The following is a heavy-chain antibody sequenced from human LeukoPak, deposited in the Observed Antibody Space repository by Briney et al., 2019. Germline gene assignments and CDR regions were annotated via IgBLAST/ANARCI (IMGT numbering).Heavy chain of an antibody. V-gene: IGHV3-23*01. CDR2: ITDSGGST. CDR3: AKGRRITIFGVVNSYFDY. CDR1: GFTFSSYA. Sequence: GGSLRLSCAASGFTFSSYAMSWVRQAPGKGLEWVSAITDSGGSTYYADSVKGRFTISRDNSKNTLYLQMNSLRAEDTAVYYCAKGRRITIFGVVNSYFDYWGQGTLVTVSS. J-gene: IGHJ4*02. D-gene: IGHD3-3*01.